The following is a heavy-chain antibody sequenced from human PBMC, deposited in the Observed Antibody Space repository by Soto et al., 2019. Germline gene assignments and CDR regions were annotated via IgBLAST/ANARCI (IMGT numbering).Heavy chain of an antibody. J-gene: IGHJ4*02. Sequence: PGGSLRLSCAASGFTFSAYGIHWVRQAPGKGLEWVAVISHDGSNTNYADSVKGRFTFSRDNSKDTVYLQMNSLRAEDTAVYYCARGAGYYDSSGYWPFDYWGQGTLVTVSS. CDR1: GFTFSAYG. D-gene: IGHD3-22*01. CDR3: ARGAGYYDSSGYWPFDY. V-gene: IGHV3-30*03. CDR2: ISHDGSNT.